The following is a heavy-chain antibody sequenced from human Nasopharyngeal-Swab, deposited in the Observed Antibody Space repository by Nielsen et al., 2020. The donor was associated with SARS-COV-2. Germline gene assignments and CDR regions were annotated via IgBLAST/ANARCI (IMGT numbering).Heavy chain of an antibody. V-gene: IGHV3-33*01. Sequence: GGSLILSCAASGFTFSSYGMHWVRQPPGKGLEWVVVTWYDESNKYYADSVKGRITISRDNSKNTLYLQMNNLRAEDTAVYYCARDRGATTYGMDVWGQGTTVTVSS. CDR2: TWYDESNK. CDR1: GFTFSSYG. J-gene: IGHJ6*02. D-gene: IGHD5-12*01. CDR3: ARDRGATTYGMDV.